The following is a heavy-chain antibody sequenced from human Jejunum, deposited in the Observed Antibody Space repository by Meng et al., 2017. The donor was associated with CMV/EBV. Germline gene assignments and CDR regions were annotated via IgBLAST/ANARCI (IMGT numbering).Heavy chain of an antibody. CDR2: NNSDGSST. CDR3: ARVSSTNLLTYYYYGMDV. Sequence: SSYWMHWVRQAPGRGLVWVSRNNSDGSSTSSADSVKGRFTISRDNAKNTLYLQMNSLRAEDTAVYYCARVSSTNLLTYYYYGMDVWGQGTTVTVSS. V-gene: IGHV3-74*01. D-gene: IGHD2-2*01. J-gene: IGHJ6*02. CDR1: SSYW.